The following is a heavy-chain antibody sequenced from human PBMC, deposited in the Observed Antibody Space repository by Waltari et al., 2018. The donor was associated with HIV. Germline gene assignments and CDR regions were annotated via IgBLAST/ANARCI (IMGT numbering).Heavy chain of an antibody. CDR3: ARVRSGWFGGIDS. V-gene: IGHV4-4*02. J-gene: IGHJ4*02. D-gene: IGHD6-19*01. Sequence: QVQVQESGPGLVKPSGTLSLTCAVSGDSISSTSWWSWVRQPPGKGLELIGEIYHSGTTNYNPSLKSRVTISVDKSKNQFSLKLSSVTAADTAVYYCARVRSGWFGGIDSWGQGTLVTVSS. CDR2: IYHSGTT. CDR1: GDSISSTSW.